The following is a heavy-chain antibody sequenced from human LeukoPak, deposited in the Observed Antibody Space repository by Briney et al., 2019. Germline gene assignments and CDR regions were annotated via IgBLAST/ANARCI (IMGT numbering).Heavy chain of an antibody. CDR2: ISAYNGNT. J-gene: IGHJ4*02. CDR1: GYTFTSYG. CDR3: ARARTYYYDSSGYEDY. V-gene: IGHV1-18*01. D-gene: IGHD3-22*01. Sequence: AXVKVSCKAXGYTFTSYGISWVRQAPGQGLEWMGWISAYNGNTNYAQKLQGRVTMTTDTSTSTAYMELRSLRSDDTAVYYCARARTYYYDSSGYEDYWGQGTLVTVSS.